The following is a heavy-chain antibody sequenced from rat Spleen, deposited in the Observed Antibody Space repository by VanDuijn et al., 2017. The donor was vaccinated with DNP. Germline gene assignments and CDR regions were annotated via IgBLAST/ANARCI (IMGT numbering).Heavy chain of an antibody. V-gene: IGHV5-7*01. D-gene: IGHD1-4*01. CDR2: ISSDGSDT. J-gene: IGHJ2*01. CDR1: RITFSDHN. Sequence: EVQLVESGGGLVQPGRSLKLSCAVSRITFSDHNMAWVRQAPKKGLEWVATISSDGSDTYFRDSVKGRFTISRDNAKSTLYLQMDSLRSEDTATYFCASRPPPTRGPFDYWGQGVAVTVSS. CDR3: ASRPPPTRGPFDY.